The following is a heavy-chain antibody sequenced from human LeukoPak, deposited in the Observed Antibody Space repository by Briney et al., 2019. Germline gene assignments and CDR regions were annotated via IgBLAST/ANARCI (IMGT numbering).Heavy chain of an antibody. J-gene: IGHJ4*02. CDR3: ARRMAAAGIGIYFDY. CDR2: IYTSGST. D-gene: IGHD6-13*01. V-gene: IGHV4-61*02. Sequence: PSETLSLTCTVSGGSISSGSYYWSWIRQPAGKGLEWIGRIYTSGSTKYNPSLKSRVTMSADTSKNQFSLKLSSVTAADTAVYYCARRMAAAGIGIYFDYWGQGTLVTVSS. CDR1: GGSISSGSYY.